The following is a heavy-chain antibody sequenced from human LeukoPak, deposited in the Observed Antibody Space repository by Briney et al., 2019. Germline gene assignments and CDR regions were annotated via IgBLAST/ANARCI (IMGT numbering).Heavy chain of an antibody. J-gene: IGHJ4*02. CDR2: ISWNSGSI. V-gene: IGHV3-9*01. CDR3: AKSSGDTIFGVVIRRYYFDY. D-gene: IGHD3-3*01. Sequence: GGSLRLSCAASGFTFDDYAMHWVRQAPGKGLEWVSGISWNSGSIGYADSVKGRFTISRDNAKNSLYLQMNSLRAEDTAVYYCAKSSGDTIFGVVIRRYYFDYWGQGTLVTVSS. CDR1: GFTFDDYA.